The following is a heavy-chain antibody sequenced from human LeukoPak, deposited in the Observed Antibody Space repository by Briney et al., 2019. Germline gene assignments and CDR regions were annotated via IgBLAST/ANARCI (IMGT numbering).Heavy chain of an antibody. J-gene: IGHJ5*02. CDR3: ARWQQLVNWFDP. D-gene: IGHD6-13*01. CDR2: ISAYNGNT. V-gene: IGHV1-18*04. Sequence: GASVKVSCKASGYTFTGYYIHWVRQAPGQGLEWMGWISAYNGNTNYAQKLQGRVTMTTDTSTSTAYMELRSLRSDDTAVYYCARWQQLVNWFDPWGQGTLVTVSS. CDR1: GYTFTGYY.